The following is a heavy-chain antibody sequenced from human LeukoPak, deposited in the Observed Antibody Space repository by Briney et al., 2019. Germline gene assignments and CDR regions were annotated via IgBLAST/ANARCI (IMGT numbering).Heavy chain of an antibody. J-gene: IGHJ4*02. CDR2: FDPEDGET. CDR1: EYTLTELS. Sequence: RASVKVSCKVSEYTLTELSMHWVRQAPGKGLEWMGGFDPEDGETIYAQKFQGRVTMTRDTSISTAYMELSRLRSDDTAVYYCARVRGSYSGYDYLDYWGQGTLVTVSS. D-gene: IGHD5-12*01. V-gene: IGHV1-24*01. CDR3: ARVRGSYSGYDYLDY.